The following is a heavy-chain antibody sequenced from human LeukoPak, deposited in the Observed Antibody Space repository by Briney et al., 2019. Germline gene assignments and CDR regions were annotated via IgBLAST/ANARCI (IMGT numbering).Heavy chain of an antibody. J-gene: IGHJ6*04. CDR1: GFTFSSYW. V-gene: IGHV3-7*01. Sequence: GGSLRLSCAASGFTFSSYWMSWVRQAPGKGLEWVANIKQDGSEKYYVDSVKGRFTISRDNAKNSLYLQMNSLRAEDTAVYYCTELGITMIGGVWGKGTTVTISS. CDR2: IKQDGSEK. D-gene: IGHD3-10*02. CDR3: TELGITMIGGV.